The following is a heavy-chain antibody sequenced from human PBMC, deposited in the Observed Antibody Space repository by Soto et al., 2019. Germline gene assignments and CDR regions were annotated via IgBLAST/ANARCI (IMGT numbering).Heavy chain of an antibody. CDR3: VPMVRGVTTYYFYYGMVV. CDR1: GGTFSSYA. V-gene: IGHV1-69*13. D-gene: IGHD3-10*01. J-gene: IGHJ6*04. Sequence: ASVKVSCKTSGGTFSSYAISWVRQAPGQGLGVMGGIVHTIGTENYAQKFQGRVTITAAEATSTVYMELSSLRSEDTAVYYCVPMVRGVTTYYFYYGMVVWGKGSTVTV. CDR2: IVHTIGTE.